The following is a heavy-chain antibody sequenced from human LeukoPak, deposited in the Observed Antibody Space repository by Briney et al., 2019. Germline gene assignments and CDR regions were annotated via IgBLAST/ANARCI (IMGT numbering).Heavy chain of an antibody. CDR3: ARDGDNGTPVGDNYYYMDF. D-gene: IGHD5-24*01. CDR1: GFTFSSYT. J-gene: IGHJ6*03. CDR2: ISIISSYI. V-gene: IGHV3-21*01. Sequence: GGSLRLSCAASGFTFSSYTFNWVRQAPGKGLEWVASISIISSYIYYADSVKGRFTVSRDNAKNSLSLQMNSLRAEDTAVYYCARDGDNGTPVGDNYYYMDFWGKGTTVTVSS.